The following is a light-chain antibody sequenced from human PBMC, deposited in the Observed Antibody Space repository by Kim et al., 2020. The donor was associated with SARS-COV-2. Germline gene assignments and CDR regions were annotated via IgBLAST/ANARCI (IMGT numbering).Light chain of an antibody. CDR1: QTVSPIY. Sequence: SPGERSHLSCGASQTVSPIYLAWYQTKPGQAPRLLIYGASTRATGIPDRFSGSGSGTDFTLTISRLEPEDFAVYYCQHYGSSPTWTFGQGTKLEI. V-gene: IGKV3-20*01. CDR3: QHYGSSPTWT. J-gene: IGKJ1*01. CDR2: GAS.